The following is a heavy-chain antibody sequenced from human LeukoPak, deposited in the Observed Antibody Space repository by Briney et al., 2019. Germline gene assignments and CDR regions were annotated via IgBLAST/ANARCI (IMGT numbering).Heavy chain of an antibody. V-gene: IGHV2-5*02. CDR2: IYWDDDK. J-gene: IGHJ6*04. CDR1: GFSLSTSGVG. D-gene: IGHD3-10*01. CDR3: AHSGNYYGSGSSSMDV. Sequence: SGPTLVKPTQTLTLTCTSSGFSLSTSGVGVGWIRQPPGKALEWLALIYWDDDKRYSPSLKSRLTINKDTSKNQVVLTMTNMDPVDTATYYCAHSGNYYGSGSSSMDVWGKGTTVTVSS.